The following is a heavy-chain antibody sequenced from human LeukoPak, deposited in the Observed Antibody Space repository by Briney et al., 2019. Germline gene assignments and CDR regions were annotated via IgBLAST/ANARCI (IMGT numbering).Heavy chain of an antibody. CDR2: ISSSSSSYI. CDR3: ARIWLGYDILTGSDWGMDV. D-gene: IGHD3-9*01. J-gene: IGHJ6*02. Sequence: MAGGSLRLSCAASGFTFSSYSMNWVRQAPGKGLEWVSSISSSSSSYIYYADSVKGRFTISRDNAKNSLYLQMNSLRAEDTAVYYCARIWLGYDILTGSDWGMDVWGQGTTVTVSS. V-gene: IGHV3-21*01. CDR1: GFTFSSYS.